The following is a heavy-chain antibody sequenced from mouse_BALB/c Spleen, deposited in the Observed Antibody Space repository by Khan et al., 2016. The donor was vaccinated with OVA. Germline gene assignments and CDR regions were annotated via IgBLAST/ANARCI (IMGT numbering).Heavy chain of an antibody. J-gene: IGHJ2*01. V-gene: IGHV3-2*02. CDR2: ISYSGNT. Sequence: EVQLQESGPGLVKPSQSLSLTCTVTGYSITSDYAWNWIRQLPGNKLEWMGYISYSGNTKYNPSLKSRVSITRDTSKNQFFLQLNSVTIEDTATDYCARIYGGDFDYWGQGTTLTVSS. CDR3: ARIYGGDFDY. CDR1: GYSITSDYA. D-gene: IGHD1-1*01.